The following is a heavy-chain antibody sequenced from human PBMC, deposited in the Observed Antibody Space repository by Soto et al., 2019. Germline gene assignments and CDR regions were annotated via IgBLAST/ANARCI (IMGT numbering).Heavy chain of an antibody. D-gene: IGHD2-8*01. Sequence: PSDTLSLTCTVSGGSIISGYWSWIRQPPGKGLEWIDYISYSGNTNYNPSLKSRVTMSVETLKNHFSMRLSSVTSADTAVYYCVGLMVYAGSSFDYWGQGTLVTVSS. CDR1: GGSIISGY. CDR3: VGLMVYAGSSFDY. CDR2: ISYSGNT. V-gene: IGHV4-59*07. J-gene: IGHJ4*02.